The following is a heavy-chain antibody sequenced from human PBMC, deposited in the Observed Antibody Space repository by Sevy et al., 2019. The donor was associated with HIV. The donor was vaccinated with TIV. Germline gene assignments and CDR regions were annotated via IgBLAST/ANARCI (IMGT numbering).Heavy chain of an antibody. CDR3: ARGGSLKYYNDSSGYYYRFDS. CDR2: INHSGNT. Sequence: SENLSLTCAVYGGSFSTYYWSWIRQPPGKGLEWVGEINHSGNTNYNPSLKSRVTIPVDTSKKQCSLKLSSVTAADTAVYYCARGGSLKYYNDSSGYYYRFDSWGQGTLVTVSS. D-gene: IGHD3-22*01. CDR1: GGSFSTYY. J-gene: IGHJ4*02. V-gene: IGHV4-34*01.